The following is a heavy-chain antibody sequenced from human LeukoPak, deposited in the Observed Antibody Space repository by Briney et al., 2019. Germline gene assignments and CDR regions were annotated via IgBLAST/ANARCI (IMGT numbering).Heavy chain of an antibody. Sequence: SVKVSCKASGGTFSSYAISWVRQAPGQGLEWMGRIIPILGIANYAQKFQGRVTITADKSTSTAYMELSSLRSEDTAVYYCARGDYSSETNWFDPWGQGTPVTVSS. J-gene: IGHJ5*02. CDR2: IIPILGIA. V-gene: IGHV1-69*04. D-gene: IGHD6-19*01. CDR3: ARGDYSSETNWFDP. CDR1: GGTFSSYA.